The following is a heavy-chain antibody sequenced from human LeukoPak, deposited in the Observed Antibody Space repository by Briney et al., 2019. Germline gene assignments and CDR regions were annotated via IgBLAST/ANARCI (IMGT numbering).Heavy chain of an antibody. D-gene: IGHD6-25*01. CDR2: INHSGST. CDR1: SGSFSGYY. Sequence: SETLSLTCAVYSGSFSGYYWSWIRQPPGKGLEWIGEINHSGSTNYNPSLKSRVTISVDTSKNQFSLKLSSVTAADTAVYYCARQDAIAATFDPWGQGTLVTVSS. V-gene: IGHV4-34*01. CDR3: ARQDAIAATFDP. J-gene: IGHJ5*02.